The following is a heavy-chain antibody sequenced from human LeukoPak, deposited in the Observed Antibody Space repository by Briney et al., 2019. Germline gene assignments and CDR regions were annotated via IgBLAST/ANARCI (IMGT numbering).Heavy chain of an antibody. J-gene: IGHJ4*02. CDR3: AKDPFRGPDDSRAGYY. CDR1: GFTFSSYA. V-gene: IGHV3-23*01. CDR2: ISGSGGST. Sequence: GGSLRLSCAASGFTFSSYAMSWVRQAPGKGLEWVSAISGSGGSTYYADSVKGRFTISRDNSKNTLYLQMNSLRAEDTAVYYCAKDPFRGPDDSRAGYYWGQGTLVTVSS. D-gene: IGHD3-22*01.